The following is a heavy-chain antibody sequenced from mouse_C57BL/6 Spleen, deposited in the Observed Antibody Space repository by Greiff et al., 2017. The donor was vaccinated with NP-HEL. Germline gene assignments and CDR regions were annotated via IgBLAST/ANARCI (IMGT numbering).Heavy chain of an antibody. Sequence: VKLQQPGAELVMPGASVMLSCKASGYTFTSYWMHWVKQRPGQGLEWIGEIDPSDSYTNYNQKFKGKSTLTVDKSSSTAYMQLSSLTSEDSAVYYCARREAYYSNYLYFDYWGQGTTLTVSS. J-gene: IGHJ2*01. CDR1: GYTFTSYW. CDR3: ARREAYYSNYLYFDY. V-gene: IGHV1-69*01. CDR2: IDPSDSYT. D-gene: IGHD2-5*01.